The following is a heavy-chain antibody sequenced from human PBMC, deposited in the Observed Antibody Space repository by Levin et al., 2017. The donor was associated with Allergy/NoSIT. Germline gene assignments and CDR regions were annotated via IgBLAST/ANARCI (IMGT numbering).Heavy chain of an antibody. D-gene: IGHD3-22*01. J-gene: IGHJ4*02. Sequence: GGSLRLSCAASGFTFSSYWMSWVRQAPGKGLEWVAKIKEDKSEKYYVDSVKGRFTISRDNAKNSLFLQMNSLRAEDTAVYYCARDRRDKTDSRGLDYWGQGTLVTVSS. CDR1: GFTFSSYW. V-gene: IGHV3-7*01. CDR2: IKEDKSEK. CDR3: ARDRRDKTDSRGLDY.